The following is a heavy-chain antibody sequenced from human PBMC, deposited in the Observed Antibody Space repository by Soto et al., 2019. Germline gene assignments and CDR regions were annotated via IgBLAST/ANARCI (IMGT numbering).Heavy chain of an antibody. CDR1: GFTFDDYT. J-gene: IGHJ5*02. Sequence: EVQLVESGGVVVQPGGSLRLSCAASGFTFDDYTMHWVRQAPGKGLEWVSLISWDGGSTYYADSVKGRFTISRDNSKNSLYLQMNSLRTEDTALYYCAKGYSSGWLDGGFDPWGQGTLVTVSS. CDR3: AKGYSSGWLDGGFDP. CDR2: ISWDGGST. D-gene: IGHD6-19*01. V-gene: IGHV3-43*01.